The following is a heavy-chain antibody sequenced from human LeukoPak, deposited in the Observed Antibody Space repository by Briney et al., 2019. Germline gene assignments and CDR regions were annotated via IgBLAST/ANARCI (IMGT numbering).Heavy chain of an antibody. Sequence: PGGSLRLSCAASGFTFSNYIINWVRQAPGKGLEWVSSISSSSTYIYYADSVKGRFTISRDNAKRSVYLQMNSLGVEDTAVYYCARDIHSVAFDIWGQGTMVTVSS. J-gene: IGHJ3*02. CDR2: ISSSSTYI. CDR3: ARDIHSVAFDI. CDR1: GFTFSNYI. V-gene: IGHV3-21*01.